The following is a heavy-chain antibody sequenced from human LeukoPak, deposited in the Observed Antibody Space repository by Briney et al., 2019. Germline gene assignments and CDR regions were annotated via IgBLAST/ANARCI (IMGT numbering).Heavy chain of an antibody. J-gene: IGHJ6*03. CDR2: IIPIFGTA. V-gene: IGHV1-69*05. D-gene: IGHD6-13*01. CDR1: GGTFSSYA. Sequence: SVKVSCKASGGTFSSYAISWVRQAPGQGLEWMGGIIPIFGTANYARKFQGRVTITTDESTSTAYMELSSLRSEDTAVYYCARYSSSWPPYYYYYMDVWGKGTTVTVSS. CDR3: ARYSSSWPPYYYYYMDV.